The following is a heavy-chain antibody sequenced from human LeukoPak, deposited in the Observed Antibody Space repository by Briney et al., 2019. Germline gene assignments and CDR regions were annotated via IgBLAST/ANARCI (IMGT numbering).Heavy chain of an antibody. CDR2: IHYSGST. J-gene: IGHJ3*02. D-gene: IGHD6-19*01. CDR3: ARDRTPYSSGWYKDAFDI. V-gene: IGHV4-59*01. CDR1: GGSISSYY. Sequence: SETLSLTYTVSGGSISSYYWSWIRQPPGKGLEWIGYIHYSGSTNYNPSLKSRVTISVDTSKNQFSLKLSSVTAADTAVYYCARDRTPYSSGWYKDAFDIWGQGTMVTVSS.